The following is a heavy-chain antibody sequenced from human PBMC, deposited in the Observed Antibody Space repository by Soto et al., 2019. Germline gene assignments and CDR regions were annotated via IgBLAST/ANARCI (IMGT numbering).Heavy chain of an antibody. CDR2: IIPIFGTA. CDR1: GGTFSSYA. J-gene: IGHJ6*02. V-gene: IGHV1-69*13. D-gene: IGHD3-16*01. Sequence: SVKVSCKASGGTFSSYAISWVRQAPGQGLEWMGGIIPIFGTANYAQKFQGRVTITADESTSTAYMELSSLRSEDTAVYYCASDDGGLRLGELLRQHYYYGMDVWGQGTTVTVSS. CDR3: ASDDGGLRLGELLRQHYYYGMDV.